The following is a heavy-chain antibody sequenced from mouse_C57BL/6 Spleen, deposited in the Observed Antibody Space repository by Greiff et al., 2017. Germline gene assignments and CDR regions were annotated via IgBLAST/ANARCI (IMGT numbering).Heavy chain of an antibody. D-gene: IGHD1-1*01. CDR2: INPNNGGT. CDR1: GYTFTDYN. Sequence: EVQLVESGPELVKPGASVKMSCKASGYTFTDYNMHWVKQSHGKSLEWIGYINPNNGGTSYNQKFKGKATLTVNKSSSTAYMELRSLTSEDSAVYYCAITTVVATDAMDYWGQGTSVTVSS. V-gene: IGHV1-22*01. J-gene: IGHJ4*01. CDR3: AITTVVATDAMDY.